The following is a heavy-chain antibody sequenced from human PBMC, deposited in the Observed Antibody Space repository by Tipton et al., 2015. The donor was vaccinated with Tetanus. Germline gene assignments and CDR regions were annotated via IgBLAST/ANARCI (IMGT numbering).Heavy chain of an antibody. V-gene: IGHV4-61*08. CDR3: ARPGVGGYTGYYFDF. CDR2: ISSSGST. D-gene: IGHD5-12*01. Sequence: TLSLTCSVSGGSLRGGDHNWSWIRQAPGKGLEWLAYISSSGSTNSNYFHKSRITMSRDTSKNQFSLKLDSVTAADAAVYYCARPGVGGYTGYYFDFWGQGTVLTVSS. J-gene: IGHJ4*02. CDR1: GGSLRGGDHN.